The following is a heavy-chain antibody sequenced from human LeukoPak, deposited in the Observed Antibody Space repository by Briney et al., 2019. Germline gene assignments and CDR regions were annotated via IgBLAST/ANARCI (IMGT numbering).Heavy chain of an antibody. V-gene: IGHV3-30*04. CDR2: ISYDGSNK. CDR1: GFTFSSYA. D-gene: IGHD6-6*01. J-gene: IGHJ4*02. CDR3: ARGYSSSSSKFYYFDY. Sequence: GGSLRLSCAASGFTFSSYAMHWVRQAPGKGLEWVAVISYDGSNKYYADSVKGRFTISRDNSKNTLYLQMNSLRAEDTAVYYCARGYSSSSSKFYYFDYWGQGTLVTVSS.